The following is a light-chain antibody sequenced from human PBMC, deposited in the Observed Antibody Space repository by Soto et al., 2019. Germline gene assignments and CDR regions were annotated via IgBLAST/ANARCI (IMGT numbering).Light chain of an antibody. CDR3: QQYNNWPPWT. CDR2: DAS. V-gene: IGKV3-11*01. Sequence: EIVLTQSPATLSLSRWERAARSFMARQSVSSYLAWYQQKPGQAPRLLIYDASNRATGIPARFSGSGSGAEFTLTISSLQSEDFAVYYCQQYNNWPPWTFGQGTKVDIK. J-gene: IGKJ1*01. CDR1: QSVSSY.